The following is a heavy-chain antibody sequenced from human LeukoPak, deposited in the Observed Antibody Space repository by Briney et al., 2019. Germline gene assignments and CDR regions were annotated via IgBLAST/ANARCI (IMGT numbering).Heavy chain of an antibody. Sequence: SETLSLTCTVSGYSISSGYYWGWIRQPPGKGLEWIGSIYHSGSTYYNPSLKSRVTISVDTSKNQFSLKLSSVTAADTAVYYCARGRGPTAYYYYYMDVWGKGTTVTVSS. D-gene: IGHD4-17*01. J-gene: IGHJ6*03. V-gene: IGHV4-38-2*02. CDR3: ARGRGPTAYYYYYMDV. CDR2: IYHSGST. CDR1: GYSISSGYY.